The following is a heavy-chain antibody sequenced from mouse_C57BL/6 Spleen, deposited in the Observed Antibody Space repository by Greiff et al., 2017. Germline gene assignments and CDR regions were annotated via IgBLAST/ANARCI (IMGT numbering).Heavy chain of an antibody. Sequence: EVQRVESGAELVRPGASVKLSCTASGFNIKDDYMHWVKQRPEQGLEWIGWIDPENGDTEYASKFQGKATITADTSSNTAYLQLSSLTSEDTAVYYCTTAPYYSNWFAYWGQGTLVTVSA. CDR2: IDPENGDT. J-gene: IGHJ3*01. CDR3: TTAPYYSNWFAY. D-gene: IGHD2-5*01. CDR1: GFNIKDDY. V-gene: IGHV14-4*01.